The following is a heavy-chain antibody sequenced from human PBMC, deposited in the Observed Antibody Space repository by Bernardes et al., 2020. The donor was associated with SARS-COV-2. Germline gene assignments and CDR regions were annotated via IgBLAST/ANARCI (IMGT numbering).Heavy chain of an antibody. CDR2: MGPNNGAT. Sequence: ASVTVSCKASGYTFNTYDITWVRRAAGQGLEWMGRMGPNNGATDYAQKFQGRVNMTRDSSITTAYMELGNLTSDDTAVYYCARIYTGALHDWGQGTLLTVSS. CDR1: GYTFNTYD. J-gene: IGHJ4*02. CDR3: ARIYTGALHD. D-gene: IGHD3-16*01. V-gene: IGHV1-8*01.